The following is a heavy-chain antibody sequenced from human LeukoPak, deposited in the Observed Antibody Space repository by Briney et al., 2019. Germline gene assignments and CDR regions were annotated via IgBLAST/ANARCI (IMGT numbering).Heavy chain of an antibody. V-gene: IGHV4-34*01. CDR1: GGSFSGYY. Sequence: PSETLSLTCAVYGGSFSGYYWSWIRQPPGKGLEWIGEINHSGSTNYNPSLKSRVTISVDTSKNQFSLKLSSVTAADTAVYYAERGIRYFDWFYYYGMDVWGKGTTVTVSS. CDR3: ERGIRYFDWFYYYGMDV. CDR2: INHSGST. J-gene: IGHJ6*04. D-gene: IGHD3-9*01.